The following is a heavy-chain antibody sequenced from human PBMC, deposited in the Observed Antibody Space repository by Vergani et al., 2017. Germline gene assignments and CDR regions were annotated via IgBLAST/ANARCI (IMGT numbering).Heavy chain of an antibody. CDR2: IYYSGST. Sequence: QVQLQQWGAGLLKPSETLSLTCTVSGGSISSYYWSWIRQPPGKGLEWIGYIYYSGSTNYNPSLKSRVTISVDTSKNQFSLKLSSVTAADTAVYYCAGIALYSSSWYYFDYWGQGTLVTVSS. CDR1: GGSISSYY. CDR3: AGIALYSSSWYYFDY. J-gene: IGHJ4*02. D-gene: IGHD6-13*01. V-gene: IGHV4-59*01.